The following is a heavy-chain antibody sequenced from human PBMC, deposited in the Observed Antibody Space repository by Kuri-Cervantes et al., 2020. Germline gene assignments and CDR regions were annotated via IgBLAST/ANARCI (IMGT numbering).Heavy chain of an antibody. CDR2: TSYDGSNK. J-gene: IGHJ6*02. Sequence: GESLKISCAASGFTFSSYWMSWVRQAPGKGLEWVAVTSYDGSNKYYADSVKGRFTISRDNSKNTLYLQMNSLRAEDTAVYYCARDGATVTTTYYYGMDVWGQGTTVTVSS. CDR1: GFTFSSYW. D-gene: IGHD4-17*01. V-gene: IGHV3-30-3*01. CDR3: ARDGATVTTTYYYGMDV.